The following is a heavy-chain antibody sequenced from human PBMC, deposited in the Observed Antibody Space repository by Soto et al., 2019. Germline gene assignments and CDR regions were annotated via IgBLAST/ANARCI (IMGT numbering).Heavy chain of an antibody. Sequence: QLQLQETGPGLVKPSETLSLTCFVSGGSISSNNYYWGWIRQPPGKGLEWIGSMSYSRSTYYNPSLKSRVTISVETSKNQSSLKLTSVTAAAAAVYYCASHLRPTNGGGGYFDYWGQGPLVTVSS. J-gene: IGHJ4*02. CDR2: MSYSRST. CDR3: ASHLRPTNGGGGYFDY. D-gene: IGHD3-16*01. CDR1: GGSISSNNYY. V-gene: IGHV4-39*01.